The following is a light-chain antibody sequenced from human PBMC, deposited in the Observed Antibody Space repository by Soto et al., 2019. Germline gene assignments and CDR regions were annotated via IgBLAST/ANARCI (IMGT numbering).Light chain of an antibody. CDR2: GAS. Sequence: VLTQSPGTQSLSPGARATLSCRPSQSVSSSYLAWYQQKPGQAPRLLLYGASSRATGIPDRCSGSGSGTDFTLTISRLEPEDFAVYYCHQYDSWTFGQGTKV. CDR1: QSVSSSY. J-gene: IGKJ1*01. CDR3: HQYDSWT. V-gene: IGKV3-20*01.